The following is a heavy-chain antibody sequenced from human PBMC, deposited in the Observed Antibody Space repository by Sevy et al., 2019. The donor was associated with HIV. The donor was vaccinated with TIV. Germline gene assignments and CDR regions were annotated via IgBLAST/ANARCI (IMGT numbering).Heavy chain of an antibody. CDR1: GFTFSSYS. CDR3: ARATMFYCSGGSCYSLLSYGLDV. J-gene: IGHJ6*02. Sequence: GGSLRLSCAASGFTFSSYSMNWVRQAPGKGLEWVSSISSSSYIYYADSVKGRFTISRDNAKNSLYLQMNSLRAEDTAVYYCARATMFYCSGGSCYSLLSYGLDVWGQGTTVTVSS. V-gene: IGHV3-21*01. D-gene: IGHD2-15*01. CDR2: ISSSSYI.